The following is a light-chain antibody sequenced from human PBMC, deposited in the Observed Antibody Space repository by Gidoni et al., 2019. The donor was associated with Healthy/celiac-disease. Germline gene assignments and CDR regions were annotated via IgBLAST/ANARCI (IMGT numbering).Light chain of an antibody. CDR1: QSVSSSY. V-gene: IGKV3-20*01. J-gene: IGKJ2*01. CDR2: GAS. CDR3: QQYGSLMYT. Sequence: EIVLTQSPGTLSLSPGERATLSCRASQSVSSSYLAWYQQKPGQAPRLLIYGASSRATGIPDRFSGSGSGTDFTLTISRLEPEDFAVYYCQQYGSLMYTFXXXTKLEIK.